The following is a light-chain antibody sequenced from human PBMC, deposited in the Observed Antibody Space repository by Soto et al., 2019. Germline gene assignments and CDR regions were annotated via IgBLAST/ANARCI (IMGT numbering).Light chain of an antibody. CDR1: QSVSSN. Sequence: IVMAQFPVTPSVSPGERVTLSCRASQSVSSNLAWYQQKPGQAPSLLIYGAFTRATGIPARFSGSGSGTDFTLTISRLEPEDFAVYYCQQYGSFGQGTKVDIK. CDR3: QQYGS. V-gene: IGKV3-15*01. CDR2: GAF. J-gene: IGKJ1*01.